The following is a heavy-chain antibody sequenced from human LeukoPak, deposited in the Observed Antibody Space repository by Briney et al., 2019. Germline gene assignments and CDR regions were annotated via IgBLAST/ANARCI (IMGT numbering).Heavy chain of an antibody. V-gene: IGHV3-74*01. CDR2: ICPDGTVT. J-gene: IGHJ4*02. CDR3: VRDFRSADY. CDR1: GNYW. Sequence: GGSLRLSCAASGNYWMHWVRQAPGKGPMWVSRICPDGTVTNYADSVKARFIISRDNARNTVYLQMNSLRVEDTAVYYCVRDFRSADYWGQGTLVTVSS.